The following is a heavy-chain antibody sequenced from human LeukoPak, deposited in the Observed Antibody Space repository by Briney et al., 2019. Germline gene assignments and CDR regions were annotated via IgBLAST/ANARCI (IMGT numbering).Heavy chain of an antibody. J-gene: IGHJ4*02. CDR3: ADPPNADY. D-gene: IGHD4/OR15-4a*01. CDR2: IGGSDGTT. Sequence: GLDFVSSIGGSDGTTYYAKSVRGRFTISRDNSKNTLSLQMNSLRVEDTAVYFCADPPNADYWGQGTLVTVSS. V-gene: IGHV3-23*01.